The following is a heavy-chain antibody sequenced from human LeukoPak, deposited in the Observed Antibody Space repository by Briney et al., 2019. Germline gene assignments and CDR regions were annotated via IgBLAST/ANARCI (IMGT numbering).Heavy chain of an antibody. J-gene: IGHJ4*02. CDR1: GFTFSSYI. CDR2: ISSSSSYI. D-gene: IGHD2-15*01. CDR3: ARDQAASRFPFDY. Sequence: PGGSLRLSCAASGFTFSSYIMNWVRQAPGKGLEWVSSISSSSSYIYYADSVKGRFTISRDNAKNSLYLQMNSLRAEDTAVYYCARDQAASRFPFDYWGQGTLVTVSS. V-gene: IGHV3-21*01.